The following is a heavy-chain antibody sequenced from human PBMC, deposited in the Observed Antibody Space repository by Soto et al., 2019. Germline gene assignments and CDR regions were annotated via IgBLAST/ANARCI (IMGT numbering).Heavy chain of an antibody. J-gene: IGHJ4*02. CDR2: IYYSGST. V-gene: IGHV4-59*01. CDR3: ARENRGDGYNSALDY. Sequence: SETLSLTCTVSGGSISSYYWSWIRQPPGKGLEWIGYIYYSGSTNYNPSLKSRVTISVDTSKNQFSLKLSSVTAADTAVYYCARENRGDGYNSALDYWGKGTLVTVSS. D-gene: IGHD3-10*01. CDR1: GGSISSYY.